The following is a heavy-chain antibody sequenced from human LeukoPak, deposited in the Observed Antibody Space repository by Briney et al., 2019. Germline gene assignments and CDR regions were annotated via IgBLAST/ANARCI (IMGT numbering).Heavy chain of an antibody. D-gene: IGHD2-15*01. V-gene: IGHV4-59*08. CDR2: AYYSGHT. Sequence: SETLSLTCTVSGGSISDNYWSWIRQPPGKGLEWIGYAYYSGHTNYNSSLKSRVTMSLDTSKSQFSLRLSSVTAADTAVYFCARHPFATPFDYWGPGTLVTVSS. CDR3: ARHPFATPFDY. CDR1: GGSISDNY. J-gene: IGHJ4*02.